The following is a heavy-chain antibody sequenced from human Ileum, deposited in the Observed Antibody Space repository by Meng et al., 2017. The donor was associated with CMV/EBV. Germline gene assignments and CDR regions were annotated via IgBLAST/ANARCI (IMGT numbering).Heavy chain of an antibody. Sequence: VSGDSISSAYYYWGWIRQPPGKGLEWIGNIYYTGNTYYNPSLNSRVTISVDTSQNQFSLKLNYVTAADTALYYCARDREDNWGNFDNWGQGTLVTVSS. CDR2: IYYTGNT. CDR3: ARDREDNWGNFDN. D-gene: IGHD7-27*01. V-gene: IGHV4-39*07. J-gene: IGHJ4*02. CDR1: GDSISSAYYY.